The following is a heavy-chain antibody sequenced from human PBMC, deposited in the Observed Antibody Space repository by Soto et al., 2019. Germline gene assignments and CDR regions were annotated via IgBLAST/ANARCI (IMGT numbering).Heavy chain of an antibody. CDR2: IYYSGST. J-gene: IGHJ4*02. V-gene: IGHV4-59*01. D-gene: IGHD3-3*01. Sequence: SETLSLTCTVSGGSISSYYWSWIRQPPGKGLEWIGYIYYSGSTNYNPSLKSRVTISVDTSKNQFSLKLSSVTAADTAVYYCARFVGSYDFWSGYLDYWGQGTLVTVSS. CDR1: GGSISSYY. CDR3: ARFVGSYDFWSGYLDY.